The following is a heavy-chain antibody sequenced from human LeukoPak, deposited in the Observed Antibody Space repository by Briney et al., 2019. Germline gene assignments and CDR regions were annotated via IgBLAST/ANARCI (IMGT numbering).Heavy chain of an antibody. CDR1: GGSFSGYY. V-gene: IGHV4-34*01. CDR3: ARDQQWVDY. CDR2: INHSGST. D-gene: IGHD6-19*01. J-gene: IGHJ4*02. Sequence: KSSETLSLTCAVYGGSFSGYYWSWIRQPPGKGLEWIGEINHSGSTNYNPSLKSRVTISVDTSKNQFSLKLSSVTAADTAVYYCARDQQWVDYWSQGTLVTVSS.